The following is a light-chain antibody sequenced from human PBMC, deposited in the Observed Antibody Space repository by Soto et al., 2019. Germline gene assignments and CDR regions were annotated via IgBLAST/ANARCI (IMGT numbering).Light chain of an antibody. J-gene: IGLJ1*01. CDR3: ISYTASRHCV. Sequence: QSALTQPASVSGSPGQSITISCTGTSSDVGGYNYVSWYQHPPGNAPKLIISGVSNRPSVVSNRFSGSKSDNTASLTISGLQAEDEAYYYCISYTASRHCVFGTGTKVTVL. CDR1: SSDVGGYNY. V-gene: IGLV2-14*03. CDR2: GVS.